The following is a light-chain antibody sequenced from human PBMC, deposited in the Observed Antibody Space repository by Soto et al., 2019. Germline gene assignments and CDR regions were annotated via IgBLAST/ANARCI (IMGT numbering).Light chain of an antibody. Sequence: MNKSPLSLPATLGKPASISCRSSQSLVYSDGNTYLKWLQKRAGDPTRRLIYKVSKRDSGLADIFSGGGAGNVFTLKISMVYAEEVGVYYRVQPIRCPCSFGLGTTV. CDR2: KVS. CDR1: QSLVYSDGNTY. CDR3: VQPIRCPCS. V-gene: IGKV2-30*01. J-gene: IGKJ1*01.